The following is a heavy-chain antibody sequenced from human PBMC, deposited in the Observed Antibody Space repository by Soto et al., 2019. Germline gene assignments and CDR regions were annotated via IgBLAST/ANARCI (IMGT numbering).Heavy chain of an antibody. Sequence: SETLSLTCTVSGGSINSSSYYWGWIRQPPGKGLEWIGSIYYSGSTYYNPSLKSRVTISVDTSKNQFSLKLSSVTAADTAVYYCARLVIVVVPAAMSRGFMDVWGQGTTVTVSS. CDR3: ARLVIVVVPAAMSRGFMDV. V-gene: IGHV4-39*01. CDR2: IYYSGST. D-gene: IGHD2-2*03. J-gene: IGHJ6*02. CDR1: GGSINSSSYY.